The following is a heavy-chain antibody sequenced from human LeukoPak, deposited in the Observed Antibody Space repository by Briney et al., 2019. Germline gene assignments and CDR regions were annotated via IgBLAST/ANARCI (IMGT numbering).Heavy chain of an antibody. Sequence: SETLSLTCTVSGGSISSSGYYWGWIHQPPGKGLEWIGSIYYSGSTYYNPSLKSRVTISVDTSKNQFSLKLSSVTAADTAVYYCARCTDYGDYLVWFDPWGQGTLVTVSS. D-gene: IGHD4-17*01. CDR2: IYYSGST. J-gene: IGHJ5*02. V-gene: IGHV4-39*01. CDR3: ARCTDYGDYLVWFDP. CDR1: GGSISSSGYY.